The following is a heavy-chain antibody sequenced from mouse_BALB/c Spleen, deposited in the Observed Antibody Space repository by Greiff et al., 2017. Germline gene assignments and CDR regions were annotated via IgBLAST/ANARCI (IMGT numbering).Heavy chain of an antibody. Sequence: EVQRVESGGGLVKPGGSLKLSCAASGFTFSSYAMSWVRQSPEKRLEWVAEISSGGSYTYYPDTVTGRFTISRDNAKNTLYLEMSSLRSEDTAMYYCARYKSPTYAMDYWGQGTSVTVSS. CDR1: GFTFSSYA. J-gene: IGHJ4*01. D-gene: IGHD1-3*01. CDR2: ISSGGSYT. CDR3: ARYKSPTYAMDY. V-gene: IGHV5-9-4*01.